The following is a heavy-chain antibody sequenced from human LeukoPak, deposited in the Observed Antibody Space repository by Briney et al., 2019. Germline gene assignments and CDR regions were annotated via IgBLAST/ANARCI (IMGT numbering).Heavy chain of an antibody. CDR3: ASERHCGGDTCSTAFDI. D-gene: IGHD2-21*01. Sequence: GRSLRLSCAASGFNFSSYGMHWVRQAPGKGLEWVAFIHYDGNNRYFADSMKGRFTISRDNSKDTLFLQMNSVAPEDTAVYFCASERHCGGDTCSTAFDIWGLGTMVTVSS. CDR1: GFNFSSYG. J-gene: IGHJ3*02. V-gene: IGHV3-30*19. CDR2: IHYDGNNR.